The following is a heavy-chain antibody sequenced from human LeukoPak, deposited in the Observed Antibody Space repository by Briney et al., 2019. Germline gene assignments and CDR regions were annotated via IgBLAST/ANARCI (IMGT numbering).Heavy chain of an antibody. J-gene: IGHJ4*02. D-gene: IGHD4-17*01. V-gene: IGHV3-43*02. CDR3: VKGSRSVTTGDY. CDR1: GFTFDDYA. Sequence: PGGSLRLSCVASGFTFDDYAMHWVPQAPGKGLEWVSLISGDGGSTYYADSVKGRFTISRDNSKNSLYLQMHSLRAEDTALYYCVKGSRSVTTGDYWGQGTLVTVSS. CDR2: ISGDGGST.